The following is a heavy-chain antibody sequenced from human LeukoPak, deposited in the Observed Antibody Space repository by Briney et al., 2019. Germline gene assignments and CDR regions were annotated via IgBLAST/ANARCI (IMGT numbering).Heavy chain of an antibody. CDR1: GGSISSHY. J-gene: IGHJ5*02. D-gene: IGHD3-10*01. V-gene: IGHV4-59*11. Sequence: SETLSLTCTVSGGSISSHYWSWIRQPPGKGLEWIGYIYYSGSTNYNPSLKSRVTISVDTSKNQFSLKLSSVTAADTAVYYCARGQVVRGVRGWFDPWGQGTLVTVSS. CDR2: IYYSGST. CDR3: ARGQVVRGVRGWFDP.